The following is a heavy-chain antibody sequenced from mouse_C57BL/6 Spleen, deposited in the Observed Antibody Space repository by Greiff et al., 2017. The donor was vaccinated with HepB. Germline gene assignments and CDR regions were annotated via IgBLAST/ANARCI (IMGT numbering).Heavy chain of an antibody. V-gene: IGHV1-26*01. CDR3: AGNYDGYY. J-gene: IGHJ2*01. D-gene: IGHD2-3*01. CDR2: INPNNGGT. Sequence: EVQLQQSGPELVKPGASVKISCKASGYTFTDYYMNWVKQSHGKSLEWIGDINPNNGGTSYNQKFKGKATLTVDKSSSTAYMELRSLTSEDSAVYYCAGNYDGYYWGQGTTLTVSS. CDR1: GYTFTDYY.